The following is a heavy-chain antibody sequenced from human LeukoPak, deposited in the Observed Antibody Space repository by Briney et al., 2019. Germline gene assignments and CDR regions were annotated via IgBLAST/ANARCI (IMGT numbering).Heavy chain of an antibody. V-gene: IGHV4-59*12. CDR1: GDSLSNYY. CDR3: AREGSRFLLYNWFDP. Sequence: SETLSLTCTVSGDSLSNYYWSWIRQPPGKGLEWIGYIYYNGGTNYNPSLKSRVTISVDTSKNQFSLKLSSVTAADTAVYYCAREGSRFLLYNWFDPWGQGTLVTVSS. D-gene: IGHD3-16*01. CDR2: IYYNGGT. J-gene: IGHJ5*02.